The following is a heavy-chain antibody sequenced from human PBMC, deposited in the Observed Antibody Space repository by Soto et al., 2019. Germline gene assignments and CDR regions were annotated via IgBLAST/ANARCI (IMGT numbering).Heavy chain of an antibody. J-gene: IGHJ6*02. CDR1: GFTFSSYW. D-gene: IGHD6-13*01. CDR3: ARGGSIAAVLYYYYRMDV. CDR2: IKQDGSEK. V-gene: IGHV3-7*03. Sequence: GGSLRLSCAASGFTFSSYWMSWVRQAPGKGLEWVANIKQDGSEKYYVDSVKGRFTISRDNAKNSLYLQMNSLRAEDTAVYYCARGGSIAAVLYYYYRMDVWGQGTTVTVSS.